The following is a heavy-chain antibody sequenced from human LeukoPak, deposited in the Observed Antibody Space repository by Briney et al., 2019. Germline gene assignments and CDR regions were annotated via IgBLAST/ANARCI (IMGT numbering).Heavy chain of an antibody. J-gene: IGHJ4*02. CDR3: AKGPYCGSSSCYTMGSFDF. CDR1: GFTFSSYA. Sequence: GGSLRLSCAASGFTFSSYAMSWVRQAPGKGLEWVSAISGSGASIYYADSVKGRFTISRDNSKNTLYLQMNSLRAGDTALYYCAKGPYCGSSSCYTMGSFDFWGQGTLVTVSS. D-gene: IGHD2-2*02. V-gene: IGHV3-23*01. CDR2: ISGSGASI.